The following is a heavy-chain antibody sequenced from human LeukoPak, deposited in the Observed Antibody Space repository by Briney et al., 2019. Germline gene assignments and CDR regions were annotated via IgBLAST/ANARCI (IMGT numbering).Heavy chain of an antibody. CDR2: IRYDGSNK. Sequence: GGSLRLSCAVSGFTFEDYAMHWVRQAPGKGLEWVAFIRYDGSNKYYADSVKGRFTISRDNSKNTLYLQMNSLRAEDTAVYYCARSSQAAPRVNVGDYWGQGTLVTVSS. CDR3: ARSSQAAPRVNVGDY. J-gene: IGHJ4*02. D-gene: IGHD1-26*01. CDR1: GFTFEDYA. V-gene: IGHV3-30*02.